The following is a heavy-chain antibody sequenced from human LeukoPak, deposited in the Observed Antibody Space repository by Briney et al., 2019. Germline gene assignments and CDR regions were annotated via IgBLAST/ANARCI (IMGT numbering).Heavy chain of an antibody. CDR3: AKDAGGSWDYYYAMDV. Sequence: GGSLRLSCAASGFTFSSYGMHWVRQAPGKGLEWVAVISYDGSNKYYADSVKGRFTISRDNSKNTLYLQMNSLRAEDTAVYYCAKDAGGSWDYYYAMDVWGQGTTVTVSS. D-gene: IGHD1-14*01. J-gene: IGHJ6*02. V-gene: IGHV3-30*18. CDR1: GFTFSSYG. CDR2: ISYDGSNK.